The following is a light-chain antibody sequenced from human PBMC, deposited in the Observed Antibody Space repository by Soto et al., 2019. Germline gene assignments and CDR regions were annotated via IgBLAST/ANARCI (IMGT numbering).Light chain of an antibody. J-gene: IGLJ2*01. CDR2: EVS. CDR1: SSDFGTDNL. Sequence: QSALTQPASVSGSPGQSIAISCTGTSSDFGTDNLVSWFQQYPGKAPKLMISEVSKRPSGVSDRFSGSKSGNTASLTISGLQPEDEADYYCCPYASSTTDVIFGGGTKLTVL. CDR3: CPYASSTTDVI. V-gene: IGLV2-23*02.